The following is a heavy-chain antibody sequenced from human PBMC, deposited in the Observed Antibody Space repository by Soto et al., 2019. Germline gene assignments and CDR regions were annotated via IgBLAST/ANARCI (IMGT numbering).Heavy chain of an antibody. CDR2: IFFSGST. Sequence: PSETLSLTCTVSGASISSGHYYWGWIRQPPGKGLEWIGEIFFSGSTYYNPSLQSRVTISVDTSKNQFSLNLSSVTAADTAVYYCARAGRNEWAAVAAWGQGILVTVSS. V-gene: IGHV4-39*07. CDR1: GASISSGHYY. CDR3: ARAGRNEWAAVAA. D-gene: IGHD3-10*01. J-gene: IGHJ4*02.